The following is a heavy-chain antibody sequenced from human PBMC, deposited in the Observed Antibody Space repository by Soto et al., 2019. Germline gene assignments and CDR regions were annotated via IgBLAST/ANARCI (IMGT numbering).Heavy chain of an antibody. CDR1: GYIFTSYG. Sequence: QVQLVQSGVEVKKPGASVKVSCKASGYIFTSYGISWVRQAPGQGLEWMGWISAHNGNRKYAQKLQGRVTMTKDTSTSTAYMELRSLRADDTAVYYCARDLGGFPDYWGQGTLVTVSS. V-gene: IGHV1-18*01. J-gene: IGHJ4*02. CDR3: ARDLGGFPDY. CDR2: ISAHNGNR. D-gene: IGHD5-12*01.